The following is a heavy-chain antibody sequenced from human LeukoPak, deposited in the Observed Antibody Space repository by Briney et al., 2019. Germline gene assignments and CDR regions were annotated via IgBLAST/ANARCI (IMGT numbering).Heavy chain of an antibody. CDR2: ISSNGGST. CDR1: GFTFSSYA. CDR3: ARAVVIDYYFGY. Sequence: PGGSLRLSCAASGFTFSSYAMHWVRQAPGKGLEYVSAISSNGGSTYYANSVKGRFTISRDNSKNTLYLQMGSLRAEDMAVYYCARAVVIDYYFGYWGQGTLVTVSS. V-gene: IGHV3-64*01. J-gene: IGHJ4*02. D-gene: IGHD4-23*01.